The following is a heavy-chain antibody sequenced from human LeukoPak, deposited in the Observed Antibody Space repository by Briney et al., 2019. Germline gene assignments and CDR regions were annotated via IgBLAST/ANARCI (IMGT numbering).Heavy chain of an antibody. CDR3: ATVDLIRPGAFDI. V-gene: IGHV1-24*01. CDR1: GYTLTELS. J-gene: IGHJ3*02. CDR2: FDPEDGET. Sequence: ASVKVSCKVSGYTLTELSMHWVRQAPGKGLEWMGGFDPEDGETIYAQKFQGRVTMTEDTSTDTAYMELSSLRSEDTAVYYCATVDLIRPGAFDIWGQRTMVTVSS. D-gene: IGHD2-8*01.